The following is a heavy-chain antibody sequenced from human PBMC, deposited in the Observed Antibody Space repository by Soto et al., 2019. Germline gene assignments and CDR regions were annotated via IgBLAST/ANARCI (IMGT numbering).Heavy chain of an antibody. V-gene: IGHV4-39*01. D-gene: IGHD4-17*01. Sequence: SETLSVTCTVSGGSIISTFYYWGWLRQPPGRGLEWIANIHYSGETHYSPSLKSRVAISVDTSKSQFSLTLDSVTAADTAVYYCARRPDFRDHGWFDPWGQGILVTVSS. CDR2: IHYSGET. J-gene: IGHJ5*02. CDR1: GGSIISTFYY. CDR3: ARRPDFRDHGWFDP.